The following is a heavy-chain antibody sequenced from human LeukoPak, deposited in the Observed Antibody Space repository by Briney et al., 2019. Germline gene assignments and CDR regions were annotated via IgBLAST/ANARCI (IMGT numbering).Heavy chain of an antibody. J-gene: IGHJ4*02. CDR2: IIPIFGTA. CDR3: ARVDWNYSFDY. Sequence: AASVKVSCKASGGTFSSYAISWVRQAPGQGLEWMGGIIPIFGTANYAQKFQGRVTITTDESTSTAYMELSSLRSEDTAVYYCARVDWNYSFDYWGQGTLVTVSS. CDR1: GGTFSSYA. D-gene: IGHD1-7*01. V-gene: IGHV1-69*05.